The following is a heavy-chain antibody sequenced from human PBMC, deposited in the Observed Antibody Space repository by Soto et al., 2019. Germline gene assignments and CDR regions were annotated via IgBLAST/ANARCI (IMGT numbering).Heavy chain of an antibody. V-gene: IGHV1-69*06. D-gene: IGHD6-6*01. Sequence: SVKVSCKASGGTFSSYAISWVRQAPGQGLEWMGGIIPIFGTANYAQKFQGRVTITADKTTSTAYMELSSLRSEDTAVHYCARARKQPVPGGSWFDPWGQGTLVTVSS. CDR1: GGTFSSYA. CDR3: ARARKQPVPGGSWFDP. CDR2: IIPIFGTA. J-gene: IGHJ5*02.